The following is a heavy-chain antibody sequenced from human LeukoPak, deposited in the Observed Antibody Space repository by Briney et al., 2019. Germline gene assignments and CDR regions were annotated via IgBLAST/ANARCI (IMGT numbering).Heavy chain of an antibody. CDR3: ARVGYSSPFDY. J-gene: IGHJ4*02. CDR2: ISGNGDST. D-gene: IGHD6-13*01. V-gene: IGHV3-64*01. CDR1: GFTFSSYA. Sequence: GGSLRLSCAASGFTFSSYAIHWVRQAPGMGLEYVSSISGNGDSTFYANSVKGRFTISRDNSKNTLYLQMGSLRAEDMAVYYCARVGYSSPFDYWDQGTLVAVSS.